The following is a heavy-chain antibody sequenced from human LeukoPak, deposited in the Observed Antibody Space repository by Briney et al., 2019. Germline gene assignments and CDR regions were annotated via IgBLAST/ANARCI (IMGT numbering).Heavy chain of an antibody. CDR3: AREQSSSWYSWFDP. V-gene: IGHV3-23*01. CDR1: GFSFSSYA. J-gene: IGHJ5*02. Sequence: GGSLRLSCAASGFSFSSYAMSWVRQAPGKGLEWVSGITASGSSTYYADSVKGRFTISRDNSKNTLYLQMNSLRAEDTAVYYCAREQSSSWYSWFDPWGQGTLVTVSS. D-gene: IGHD6-13*01. CDR2: ITASGSST.